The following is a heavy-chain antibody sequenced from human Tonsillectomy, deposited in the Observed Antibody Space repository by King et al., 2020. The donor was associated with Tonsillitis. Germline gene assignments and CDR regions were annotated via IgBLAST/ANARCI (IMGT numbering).Heavy chain of an antibody. CDR3: ARSSGYYPDYYAMDV. V-gene: IGHV1-3*02. Sequence: QLVQSGAEVKKPGASVKVSCKASGYAFTRHAMHCVRQAPRQRLEWMGWSNAGNGDTNYSQEFQGRVTITRDTSANTDYMELSSLKSDDTGVYYCARSSGYYPDYYAMDVWGQGTTVTVSS. D-gene: IGHD3-22*01. CDR2: SNAGNGDT. CDR1: GYAFTRHA. J-gene: IGHJ6*02.